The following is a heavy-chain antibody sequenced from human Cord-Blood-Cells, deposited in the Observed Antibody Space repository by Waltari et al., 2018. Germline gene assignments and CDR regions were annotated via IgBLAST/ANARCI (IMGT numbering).Heavy chain of an antibody. V-gene: IGHV1-2*02. D-gene: IGHD6-19*01. CDR2: INPNSGGT. Sequence: QVQLVQSGAEVKKPGASVKVSCTASGYTFTGYYMHWVRQAPGQGLEWMGWINPNSGGTNYAQKFQGRITMTRDTSISTAYMELSRLRSDDTAVYYCARDRGYSSGWEAFDIWGQGTMVTVSS. CDR1: GYTFTGYY. CDR3: ARDRGYSSGWEAFDI. J-gene: IGHJ3*02.